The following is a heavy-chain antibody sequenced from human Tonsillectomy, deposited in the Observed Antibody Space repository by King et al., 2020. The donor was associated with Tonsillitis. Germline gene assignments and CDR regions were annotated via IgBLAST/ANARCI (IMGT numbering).Heavy chain of an antibody. D-gene: IGHD3-3*01. J-gene: IGHJ4*02. V-gene: IGHV4-30-4*01. CDR3: ARVLRRRDFWSGFYGSFLDY. CDR1: GVSIISSDYY. CDR2: ISYSRNT. Sequence: QLQESGPGLVKSSQTLSLTCSVSGVSIISSDYYWSWIRQPPGKGLEWIGYISYSRNTYYNPSLKGRFSMSVDTSKNQFSLRLSSVTAADTAVYYCARVLRRRDFWSGFYGSFLDYWGPGALVTVSS.